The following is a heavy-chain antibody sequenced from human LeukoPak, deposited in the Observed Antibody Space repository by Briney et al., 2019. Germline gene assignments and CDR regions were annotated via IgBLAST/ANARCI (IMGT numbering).Heavy chain of an antibody. Sequence: GGSLRLSCAASGFTFDDYAMHWVRQAPGKGLEWVSGISWNSGSIGYADSVKGRFTISRDNAKNSLYLQMNSLRAEDTALYYCAKDVYYDILTGPYGMDVWGQGTTVTVSS. CDR2: ISWNSGSI. V-gene: IGHV3-9*01. CDR1: GFTFDDYA. J-gene: IGHJ6*02. D-gene: IGHD3-9*01. CDR3: AKDVYYDILTGPYGMDV.